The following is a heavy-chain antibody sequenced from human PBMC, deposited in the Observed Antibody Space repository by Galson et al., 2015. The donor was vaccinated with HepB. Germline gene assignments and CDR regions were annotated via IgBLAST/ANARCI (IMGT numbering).Heavy chain of an antibody. CDR3: ARPGRYGGNYGY. CDR2: IIPILGIA. Sequence: SVKVSCKASGGTFSSYAISWVRQAPGQGLEWMGGIIPILGIANYAQKFQGRVTITADKSTSTAYMELSSLRSEDTAVYYCARPGRYGGNYGYWGQGTLVTVSS. CDR1: GGTFSSYA. J-gene: IGHJ4*02. D-gene: IGHD4-23*01. V-gene: IGHV1-69*10.